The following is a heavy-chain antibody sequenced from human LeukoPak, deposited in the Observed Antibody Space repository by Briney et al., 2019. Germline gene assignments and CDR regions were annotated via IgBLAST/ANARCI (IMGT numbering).Heavy chain of an antibody. D-gene: IGHD3-10*01. J-gene: IGHJ4*02. V-gene: IGHV1-2*02. CDR3: AIDGDYGTGSYYRGCIDS. CDR2: IHPRSGDR. CDR1: GYSFTAFY. Sequence: AAGKLSCKASGYSFTAFYLHWVRQPPGQGLELMGWIHPRSGDRTNEEKFQGRVTLTRDTSISKAYMGLSSLRSDETAVYYCAIDGDYGTGSYYRGCIDSWGQGTPVT.